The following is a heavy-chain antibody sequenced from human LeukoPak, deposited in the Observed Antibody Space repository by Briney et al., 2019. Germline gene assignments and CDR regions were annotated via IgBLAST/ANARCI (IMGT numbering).Heavy chain of an antibody. J-gene: IGHJ4*02. CDR2: INPNSGAT. Sequence: ASVKVSCKASGYTFTGYSMHWVRQAPGQGLEWMGWINPNSGATNYAQKFQGRVAMTRDTSISTAYMELSRPRSDDTAVYYCATSGSYRIIDYWGQGTLVTVSS. CDR3: ATSGSYRIIDY. CDR1: GYTFTGYS. D-gene: IGHD1-26*01. V-gene: IGHV1-2*02.